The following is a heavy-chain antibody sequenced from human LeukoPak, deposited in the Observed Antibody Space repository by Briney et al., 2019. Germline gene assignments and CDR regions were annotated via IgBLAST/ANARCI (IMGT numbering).Heavy chain of an antibody. Sequence: SGPALLKPTPTLTLTCTFSGFSLSTSGMRVSWIRQPPGKALEWLALIDWDDDKFYSTSLKARLTISKDTSKNQVVLTMTNMDPVDTATYYCARTPYCGGDCYVDYWGQGTLVTVSS. J-gene: IGHJ4*02. V-gene: IGHV2-70*04. CDR3: ARTPYCGGDCYVDY. D-gene: IGHD2-21*02. CDR2: IDWDDDK. CDR1: GFSLSTSGMR.